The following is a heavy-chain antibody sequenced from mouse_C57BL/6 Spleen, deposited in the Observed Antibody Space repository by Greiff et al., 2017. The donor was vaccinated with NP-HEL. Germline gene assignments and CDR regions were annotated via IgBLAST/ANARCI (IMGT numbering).Heavy chain of an antibody. D-gene: IGHD1-1*01. CDR2: IGPGSGST. V-gene: IGHV1-77*01. J-gene: IGHJ4*01. CDR1: GYTFTDYY. Sequence: QVQLQQSGAELVKPGASVKISCKASGYTFTDYYINWVKQRPGQGLAWIGKIGPGSGSTYYNEKFKGKATLTADKSSSTAYMQLSSLTSEDSAVYFCGRRGNYYGSSPDYWGQGTSVTVSS. CDR3: GRRGNYYGSSPDY.